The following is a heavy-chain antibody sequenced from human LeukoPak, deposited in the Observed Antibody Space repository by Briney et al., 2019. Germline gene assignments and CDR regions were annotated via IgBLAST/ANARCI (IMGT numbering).Heavy chain of an antibody. Sequence: PPETLSLTCAVYGGSFSGYYWSWIRQPPGKGLEWIGEINHSGSTNYNPSLKSRVTISVDTSKNQFSLKLSSVTAADTAVYYCATREEQVAPVAYWGQGTLVTVSS. CDR3: ATREEQVAPVAY. J-gene: IGHJ4*02. V-gene: IGHV4-34*01. CDR2: INHSGST. CDR1: GGSFSGYY. D-gene: IGHD5-12*01.